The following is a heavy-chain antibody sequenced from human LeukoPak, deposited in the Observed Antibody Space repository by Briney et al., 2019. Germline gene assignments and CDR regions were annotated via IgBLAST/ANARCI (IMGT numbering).Heavy chain of an antibody. CDR2: IDKNGGRT. Sequence: PGGSLRLSCAASGFTFDDYGMSWVRQGPGKGLEWVSGIDKNGGRTDYADSVKGRFTISRDNAKNSLYLQMNSLRAEDTAFYYCARGRCLDCYVCPFDYWGQGTLVTVSS. D-gene: IGHD2-21*02. J-gene: IGHJ4*02. CDR1: GFTFDDYG. V-gene: IGHV3-20*04. CDR3: ARGRCLDCYVCPFDY.